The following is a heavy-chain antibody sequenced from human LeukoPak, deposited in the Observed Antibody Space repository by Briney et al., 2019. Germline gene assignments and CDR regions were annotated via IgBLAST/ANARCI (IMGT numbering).Heavy chain of an antibody. D-gene: IGHD2-2*01. CDR3: ARANFLYCSSTTCLFDY. Sequence: GASVKVSCKASGYTFTDYYLHWVRQAPGQGFEWMGWINPTSGDTNYAQRFQGRVTMTRDTSISTAHMEMSRLRSDDTAVYYCARANFLYCSSTTCLFDYWGQGTLVTVSS. J-gene: IGHJ4*02. V-gene: IGHV1-2*02. CDR1: GYTFTDYY. CDR2: INPTSGDT.